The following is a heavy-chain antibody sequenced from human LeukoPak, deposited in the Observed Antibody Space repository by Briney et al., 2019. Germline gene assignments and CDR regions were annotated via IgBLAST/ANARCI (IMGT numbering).Heavy chain of an antibody. CDR2: IYYTGST. CDR1: GVSISSYY. D-gene: IGHD6-19*01. J-gene: IGHJ2*01. Sequence: PSETLSLTCTASGVSISSYYWSWIRQPPGKGVEWIGYIYYTGSTNYNPSLKSRVTISVATSKNQFSLKLSSVTAADAAVYYCARSPGYSSGWVFDLWGRGTLVSVSS. CDR3: ARSPGYSSGWVFDL. V-gene: IGHV4-59*08.